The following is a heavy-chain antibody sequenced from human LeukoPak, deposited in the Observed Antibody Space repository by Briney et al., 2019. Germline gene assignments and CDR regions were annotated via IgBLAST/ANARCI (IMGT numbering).Heavy chain of an antibody. J-gene: IGHJ3*02. CDR1: GFTFSSYA. CDR3: AKEEGVQGGNTFDI. D-gene: IGHD1-1*01. V-gene: IGHV3-30-3*01. CDR2: ISDDGSDK. Sequence: GGSLRLSCAASGFTFSSYAMHWVRQAPGKGLEWVAVISDDGSDKYYADSVKGRFTVSRDKSRKTLYLQMNSLRVEDTAVYYCAKEEGVQGGNTFDIWGQGTVVTVSS.